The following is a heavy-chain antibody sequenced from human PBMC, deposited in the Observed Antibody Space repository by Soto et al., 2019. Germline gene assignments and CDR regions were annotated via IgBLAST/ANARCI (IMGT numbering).Heavy chain of an antibody. CDR2: IWHDGNKK. V-gene: IGHV3-33*01. D-gene: IGHD1-1*01. CDR1: GFTFSNYG. J-gene: IGHJ4*02. Sequence: QVQLVDSGGGVVQPGTSLRLSCAASGFTFSNYGMHWVRQARGKGPEWVAVIWHDGNKKYYADSVKGRFTISRDNSKNTLSLQMNSLRVEDTAVYYCARCRLRNDDFFDSWGQGTLVTVSS. CDR3: ARCRLRNDDFFDS.